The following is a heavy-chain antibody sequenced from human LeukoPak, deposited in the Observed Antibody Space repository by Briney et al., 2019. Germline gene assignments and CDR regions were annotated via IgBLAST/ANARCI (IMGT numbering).Heavy chain of an antibody. J-gene: IGHJ6*02. CDR3: ARIGDPRDYYGMDV. CDR1: GFTFSSYG. Sequence: PGGSLRLSCAASGFTFSSYGMHWVRRAPGKGLEWVAVISYDGSNKYYADSVKGRFTISRDNSKNTLYLQMNSLRAEDTAVYYCARIGDPRDYYGMDVWGQGTTVTVSS. V-gene: IGHV3-30*03. CDR2: ISYDGSNK. D-gene: IGHD4-17*01.